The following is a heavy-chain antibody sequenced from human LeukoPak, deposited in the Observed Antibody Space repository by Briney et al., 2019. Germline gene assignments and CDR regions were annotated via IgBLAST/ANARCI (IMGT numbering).Heavy chain of an antibody. CDR3: ARDRSIAARRYYYMDV. J-gene: IGHJ6*03. V-gene: IGHV1-69*13. Sequence: EASVKVSCKASGGTFSSYAISWVRQAPGQGLEWMGGIIPIFGTANYAQKFQGRVTITADESTSTAYMELSSLRSEDTAVYYCARDRSIAARRYYYMDVWGKGTTVTVSS. CDR2: IIPIFGTA. CDR1: GGTFSSYA. D-gene: IGHD6-6*01.